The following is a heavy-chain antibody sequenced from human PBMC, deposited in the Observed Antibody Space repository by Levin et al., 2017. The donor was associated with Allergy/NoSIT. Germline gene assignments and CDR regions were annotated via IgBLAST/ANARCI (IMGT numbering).Heavy chain of an antibody. CDR2: IYYSGST. V-gene: IGHV4-31*02. CDR1: GGPITSGGYY. Sequence: ASETLSLTCTVSGGPITSGGYYWSWIRQHPVKGLEWIGYIYYSGSTYYNPSLKSRVIMSVDTSKNEFSLKLSSVTAADTAVYYGARALRHCSGGSCPWGDGFDIWGQGAMVTVSS. J-gene: IGHJ3*02. CDR3: ARALRHCSGGSCPWGDGFDI. D-gene: IGHD2-15*01.